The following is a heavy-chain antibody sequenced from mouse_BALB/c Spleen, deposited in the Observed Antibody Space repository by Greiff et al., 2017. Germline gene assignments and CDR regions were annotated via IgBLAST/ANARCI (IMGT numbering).Heavy chain of an antibody. CDR3: ARRGLTTATKAMDY. V-gene: IGHV1-54*01. Sequence: VQLQQSGAELVRPGTSVKVSCKASGYAFTNYLIEWVKQRPGQGLEWIGVINPGSGRTNYNEKFKGKATLTADKSSSTAYMQLSSLTSDDSAVYFCARRGLTTATKAMDYWGQGTSVTVSS. CDR2: INPGSGRT. J-gene: IGHJ4*01. CDR1: GYAFTNYL. D-gene: IGHD1-2*01.